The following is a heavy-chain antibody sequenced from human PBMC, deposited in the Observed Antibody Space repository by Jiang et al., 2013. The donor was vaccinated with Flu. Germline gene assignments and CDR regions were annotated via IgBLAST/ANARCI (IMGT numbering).Heavy chain of an antibody. CDR3: ARLLKPGGLDC. D-gene: IGHD1-14*01. V-gene: IGHV5-51*01. CDR2: VYPGDSDT. J-gene: IGHJ4*02. Sequence: VRSGAEVKKPGESLKISCKVSGYIFTTYWIGWVRQMPGKGPEWMGFVYPGDSDTRYSPSFQGQFTFSVDKSINTAYLQRSSLEASDTAIYYCARLLKPGGLDCWGQGTLVTVSS. CDR1: GYIFTTYW.